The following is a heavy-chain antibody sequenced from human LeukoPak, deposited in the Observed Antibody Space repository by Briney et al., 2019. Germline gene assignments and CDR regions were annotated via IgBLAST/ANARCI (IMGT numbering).Heavy chain of an antibody. D-gene: IGHD5-18*01. CDR1: GYTFTSYA. Sequence: GASVKVSCKASGYTFTSYAMHWVRQAPGQGLEWMGWISAYNGNTNYAQKLQGRVTMTTDTSTSTAYMELRSLRSDDTAVYYCARPNTAMADYWGQGTLVTVSS. CDR3: ARPNTAMADY. CDR2: ISAYNGNT. J-gene: IGHJ4*02. V-gene: IGHV1-18*01.